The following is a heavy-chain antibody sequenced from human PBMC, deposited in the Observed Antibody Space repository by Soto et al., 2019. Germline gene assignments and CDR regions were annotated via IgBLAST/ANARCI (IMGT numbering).Heavy chain of an antibody. J-gene: IGHJ3*02. CDR1: GFTFSDHY. Sequence: EVQLVESGGGLVQPGGSLRLSCAASGFTFSDHYMDWVRQAPGKGLEWVGRTRNKANSYTTEYAASVKGRFTISRDDSKNSLYLQMNGLKTEDTAVYYCARDTVTVVGAFDIWGQGTIVTVSS. CDR2: TRNKANSYTT. V-gene: IGHV3-72*01. CDR3: ARDTVTVVGAFDI. D-gene: IGHD4-17*01.